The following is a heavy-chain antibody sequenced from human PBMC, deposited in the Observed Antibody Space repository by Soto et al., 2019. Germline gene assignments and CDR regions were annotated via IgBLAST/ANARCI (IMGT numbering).Heavy chain of an antibody. J-gene: IGHJ4*01. D-gene: IGHD3-10*01. CDR3: AKDAFYYGSGSYYKPFDY. V-gene: IGHV3-30*18. Sequence: GGSLRLSCAASGFTFSSYGMHWVRQAPGKGLEWVAVISYDGSNKYYADSVKGRFTISRDNSKNTLYLQMNSLRAEDTAVYYCAKDAFYYGSGSYYKPFDYWGQGTLVIVTS. CDR1: GFTFSSYG. CDR2: ISYDGSNK.